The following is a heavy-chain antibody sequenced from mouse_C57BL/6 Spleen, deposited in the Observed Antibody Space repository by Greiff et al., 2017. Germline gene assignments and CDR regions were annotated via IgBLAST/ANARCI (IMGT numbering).Heavy chain of an antibody. CDR3: AREDYGNYFWFAY. D-gene: IGHD2-1*01. J-gene: IGHJ3*01. V-gene: IGHV1-64*01. CDR2: IHPNSGST. Sequence: VQLQQPGAELVKPGASVKLSCKASGYTFTSYWMHWVKQRPGQGLEWIGMIHPNSGSTNYNEKFKSKATLTVDKSSSTAYMQLSSLTSEDSAVYYCAREDYGNYFWFAYWGQGTLVTVSA. CDR1: GYTFTSYW.